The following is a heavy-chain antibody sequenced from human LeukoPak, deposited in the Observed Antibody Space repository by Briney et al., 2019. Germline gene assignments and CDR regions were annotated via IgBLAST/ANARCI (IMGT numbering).Heavy chain of an antibody. CDR3: AREPYSSSSDY. J-gene: IGHJ4*02. CDR1: GYTFTSYG. CDR2: ISPYNGNT. Sequence: GASVKVSCKASGYTFTSYGITWVRQAPGQGHEWMGWISPYNGNTNYAQKLQGRVTMTTDTSTSTAYMELRSLRSDDTAVYYCAREPYSSSSDYWGQGTLLTVSS. D-gene: IGHD6-6*01. V-gene: IGHV1-18*01.